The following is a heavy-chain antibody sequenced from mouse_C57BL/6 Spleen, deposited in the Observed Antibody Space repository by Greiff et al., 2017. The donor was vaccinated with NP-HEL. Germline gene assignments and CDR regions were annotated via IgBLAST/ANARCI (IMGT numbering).Heavy chain of an antibody. CDR1: GYTFTDYE. V-gene: IGHV1-15*01. CDR3: TRPSYYYAFAY. CDR2: IDPETGGT. J-gene: IGHJ3*01. Sequence: VQLQQSGAELVRPGASVTLSCKASGYTFTDYEMHWVKQTPVHGLEWIGAIDPETGGTAYNQKFKGKAILTADKSSSTAYMELRSLTSEVSAVYYCTRPSYYYAFAYWGQGTLVTVSA. D-gene: IGHD1-1*01.